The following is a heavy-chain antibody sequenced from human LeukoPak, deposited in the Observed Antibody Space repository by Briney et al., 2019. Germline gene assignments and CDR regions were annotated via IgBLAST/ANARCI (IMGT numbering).Heavy chain of an antibody. Sequence: SETLSLTCTVSGGSISSYHWNWIRQPPGKGLEWIGYIYYSGSTNYNPSLKSRVTISVATSKNQFSLKLSSVTAADTAVYYCARLYSSSWCLDYWGQGTLVTVSS. CDR1: GGSISSYH. V-gene: IGHV4-59*01. J-gene: IGHJ4*02. CDR3: ARLYSSSWCLDY. CDR2: IYYSGST. D-gene: IGHD6-13*01.